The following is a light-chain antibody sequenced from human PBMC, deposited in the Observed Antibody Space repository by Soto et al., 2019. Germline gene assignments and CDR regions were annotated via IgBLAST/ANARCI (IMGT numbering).Light chain of an antibody. CDR2: DST. CDR1: QCIHTS. Sequence: VSTQAPATLSLSTGARATLSCSASQCIHTSLAWYQQKPGQPPRLVVYDSTLRANGVPDRFGGSRSGTEFTLTINNLEPEDFAVYYCQQRNVWPPITFGQGTRLE. J-gene: IGKJ5*01. CDR3: QQRNVWPPIT. V-gene: IGKV3-11*01.